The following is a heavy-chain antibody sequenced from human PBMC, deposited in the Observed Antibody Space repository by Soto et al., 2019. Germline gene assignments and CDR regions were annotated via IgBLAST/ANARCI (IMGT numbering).Heavy chain of an antibody. Sequence: GPTLVNPTQTLTLTCTFSGFSLTTSGVGVGWIRQPPGKALEWLALIYWNDVKRYSPSLKSRLTITKDTSKNQVVLTVTNMDPVDTATYSCAHSAIYTSTLFYFDQWRHVTPVPVSS. V-gene: IGHV2-5*01. D-gene: IGHD6-13*01. CDR2: IYWNDVK. CDR1: GFSLTTSGVG. J-gene: IGHJ4*01. CDR3: AHSAIYTSTLFYFDQ.